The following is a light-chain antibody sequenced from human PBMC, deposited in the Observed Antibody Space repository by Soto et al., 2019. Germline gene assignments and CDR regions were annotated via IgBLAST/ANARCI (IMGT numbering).Light chain of an antibody. Sequence: QSVLTQPASVSGSPGQSITISCTGTSSDVDTYKYVSWYQQHPGKAPKLMIYEVSYRPSGVSDRFSGSKSGNTASLTIPGLQAEDEADYYCCSYAGSTTRVQFGGGTKVTVL. CDR1: SSDVDTYKY. CDR2: EVS. CDR3: CSYAGSTTRVQ. J-gene: IGLJ2*01. V-gene: IGLV2-14*01.